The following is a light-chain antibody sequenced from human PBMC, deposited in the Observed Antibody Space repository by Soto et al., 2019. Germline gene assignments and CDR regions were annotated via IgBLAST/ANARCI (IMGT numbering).Light chain of an antibody. CDR1: QSVSSN. CDR3: LQRSIGFT. J-gene: IGKJ3*01. V-gene: IGKV3-15*01. Sequence: ERVMTQSPATLSVSPGEGATLSCRASQSVSSNLAWYQQKPGQAPRLLIYGASTRATGIPARFSGSGSGTEFTLTISSLEPEDFAVYHCLQRSIGFTFGPGTKVDIK. CDR2: GAS.